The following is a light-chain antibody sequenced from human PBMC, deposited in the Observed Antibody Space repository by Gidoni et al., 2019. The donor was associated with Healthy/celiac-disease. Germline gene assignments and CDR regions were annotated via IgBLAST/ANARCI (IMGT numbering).Light chain of an antibody. CDR3: RQRSNWPPYT. CDR2: DAS. CDR1: QSVSSY. V-gene: IGKV3-11*01. Sequence: DIVLTQSSATLSLSPGERATLSCRASQSVSSYLAWYQQKPGRAPRLLIYDASNRATGIPARFSGGGSGTDFTLTISSLEPEDFAVYYCRQRSNWPPYTFGQGTKLEIK. J-gene: IGKJ2*01.